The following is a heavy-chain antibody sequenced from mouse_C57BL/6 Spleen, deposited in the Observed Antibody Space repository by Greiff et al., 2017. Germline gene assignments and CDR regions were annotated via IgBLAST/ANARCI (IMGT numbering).Heavy chain of an antibody. Sequence: EVQLVESGGGLVKPGGSLKLSCAASGFTFSSYALSWVRQTPDKRLEWVATISDGGSYPYYPANVKGRFTISRDNAKNNMYLQMSHLKSEDTAMYYCAREDYDYDEGFAYWGQGTLVTVSA. J-gene: IGHJ3*01. CDR1: GFTFSSYA. CDR3: AREDYDYDEGFAY. D-gene: IGHD2-4*01. CDR2: ISDGGSYP. V-gene: IGHV5-4*01.